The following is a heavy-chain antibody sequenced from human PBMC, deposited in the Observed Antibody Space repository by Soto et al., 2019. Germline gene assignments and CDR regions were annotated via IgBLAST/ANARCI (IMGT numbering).Heavy chain of an antibody. CDR1: GFTFSSYA. J-gene: IGHJ4*02. V-gene: IGHV3-30-3*01. D-gene: IGHD4-17*01. CDR3: ARVTGDYVPFFDY. Sequence: PGGSLRLSCAASGFTFSSYAMHWVRQAPGKGLEWVAVISYDGSNKYYADSVKGRFTISRDNSKNTLYLQMNSLRAEDTAVYYCARVTGDYVPFFDYWGQGTLVTVSS. CDR2: ISYDGSNK.